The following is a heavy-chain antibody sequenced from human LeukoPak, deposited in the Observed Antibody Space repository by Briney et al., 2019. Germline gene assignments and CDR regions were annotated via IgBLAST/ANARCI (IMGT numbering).Heavy chain of an antibody. D-gene: IGHD1-26*01. Sequence: SETLSLTRTVSGGSTSSYYWSWIRQPPGKGLEWIGYIYYSGSTNYNPSLKSRVTISVDTSKNQFSLKLSSVTAADTAVYYCATFKATSSGMDVWGQGTTVTVSS. CDR3: ATFKATSSGMDV. V-gene: IGHV4-59*08. CDR2: IYYSGST. CDR1: GGSTSSYY. J-gene: IGHJ6*02.